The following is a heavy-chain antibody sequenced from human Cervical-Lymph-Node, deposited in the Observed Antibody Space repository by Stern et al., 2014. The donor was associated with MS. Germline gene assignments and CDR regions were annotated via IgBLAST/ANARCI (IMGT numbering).Heavy chain of an antibody. D-gene: IGHD3-22*01. J-gene: IGHJ3*02. CDR2: ISYSGCT. V-gene: IGHV4-59*01. CDR3: ARRDYYDTSTYYDDAFDI. CDR1: GGSISTYY. Sequence: QLQLQESGPGLVKASETLSLTCTVSGGSISTYYWTWIRQPPGKGLEWIGEISYSGCTNYNPSLKSRVTLSVDTSKNQFSLKLSSVTAADTAVYYCARRDYYDTSTYYDDAFDIWGQGTMVTVSS.